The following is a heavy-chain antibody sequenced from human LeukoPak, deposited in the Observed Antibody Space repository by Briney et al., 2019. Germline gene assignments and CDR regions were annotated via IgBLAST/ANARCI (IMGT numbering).Heavy chain of an antibody. CDR2: ISGSGSST. CDR1: GFTFSSYA. V-gene: IGHV3-23*01. D-gene: IGHD6-19*01. Sequence: GGSLRLSCAASGFTFSSYAMTWVRQAPGKGLEWVSSISGSGSSTYYADSVKGRFTVSRDNSKNTLYLQMNSLRAEDTAIYYCAKGQSGWYSGYWGQGTLVTVSS. J-gene: IGHJ4*02. CDR3: AKGQSGWYSGY.